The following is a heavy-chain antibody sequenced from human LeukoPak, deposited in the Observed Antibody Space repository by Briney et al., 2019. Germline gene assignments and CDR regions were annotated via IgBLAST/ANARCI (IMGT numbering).Heavy chain of an antibody. J-gene: IGHJ5*02. Sequence: PPETLSLTCTVSGGSIRTNLSYCGWIRQPPGKGLEWIGSMFYSGNTFYNPSLKSRVTISADASKNQFSLQLSSVTAADTAVYYCARHTLVTAISTYNWFDPWGPGILVTVSS. D-gene: IGHD2-21*02. CDR3: ARHTLVTAISTYNWFDP. V-gene: IGHV4-39*01. CDR2: MFYSGNT. CDR1: GGSIRTNLSY.